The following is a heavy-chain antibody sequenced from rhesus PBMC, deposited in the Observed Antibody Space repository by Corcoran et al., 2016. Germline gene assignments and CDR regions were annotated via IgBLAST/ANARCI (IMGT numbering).Heavy chain of an antibody. V-gene: IGHV4-93*02. CDR1: GGSISSSNW. CDR3: ARHRVTGVIIIGFDY. CDR2: IYGRGGRT. Sequence: QVQLQESGPAVVKPSETLSLTCAVSGGSISSSNWWSWIRQSPGQGLEWMGGIYGRGGRTENNPSHNSRVTISKDTAKNQVYLKLSSVTAADTAVYYCARHRVTGVIIIGFDYWGQGVLVTVSS. J-gene: IGHJ4*01. D-gene: IGHD3-34*01.